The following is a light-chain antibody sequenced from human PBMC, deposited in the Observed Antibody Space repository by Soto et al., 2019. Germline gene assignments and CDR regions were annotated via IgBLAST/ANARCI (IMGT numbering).Light chain of an antibody. CDR3: ISYTDKQSYL. Sequence: QSVLTQPASVSGSPEQSITNSCSGTSSDIGSYHHGAWYQQFPGKSPKLMSYAVSDRPPGVSDRFSGSKSGITASLTISGLQTEDEADYYCISYTDKQSYLFGTGTKVTVL. CDR2: AVS. V-gene: IGLV2-14*03. J-gene: IGLJ1*01. CDR1: SSDIGSYHH.